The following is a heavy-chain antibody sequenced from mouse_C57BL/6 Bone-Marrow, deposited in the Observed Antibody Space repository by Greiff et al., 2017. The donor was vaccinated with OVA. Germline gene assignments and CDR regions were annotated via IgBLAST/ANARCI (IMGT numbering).Heavy chain of an antibody. CDR3: TSLITTVGPSDY. CDR2: MGPENGAT. Sequence: VQLQQSGAELVRPGASVKLSCTASGFNIKDDYMHWVKQRPEQGLEWIGWMGPENGATEYASKFQRKATITADTSSNTAYLQLSSLTSEDTAVYYCTSLITTVGPSDYWGQGTTLTVSS. CDR1: GFNIKDDY. V-gene: IGHV14-4*01. J-gene: IGHJ2*01. D-gene: IGHD1-1*01.